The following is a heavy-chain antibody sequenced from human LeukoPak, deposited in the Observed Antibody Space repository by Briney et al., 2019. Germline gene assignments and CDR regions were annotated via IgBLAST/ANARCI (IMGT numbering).Heavy chain of an antibody. V-gene: IGHV4-4*07. D-gene: IGHD3-22*01. CDR2: VYTSGNT. CDR1: GGSITSHY. CDR3: ARQVTTYYYDSSGYTIFDY. J-gene: IGHJ4*02. Sequence: SETLSLSCTVSGGSITSHYLSWIRLSAGKGLEWIGRVYTSGNTNYNPSLKSRVTMSLDTSKNQFSLKLSSVTAADTAVYYCARQVTTYYYDSSGYTIFDYWGQGTLVTVSS.